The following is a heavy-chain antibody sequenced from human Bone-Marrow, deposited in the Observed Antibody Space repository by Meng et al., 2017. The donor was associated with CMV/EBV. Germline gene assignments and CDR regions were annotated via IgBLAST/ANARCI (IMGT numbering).Heavy chain of an antibody. CDR1: GFTFSSYG. V-gene: IGHV3-30*02. CDR3: AKEDGTYYDFWGGYYSYGMDV. Sequence: GESLKISCAASGFTFSSYGMHWVRQAPGKGLEWVAFIRYDGSNKYYADSVKGRFTISRDNSKNTLYLQMNSLRAEDTAVYYCAKEDGTYYDFWGGYYSYGMDVWGQGTTVTVSS. J-gene: IGHJ6*02. CDR2: IRYDGSNK. D-gene: IGHD3-3*01.